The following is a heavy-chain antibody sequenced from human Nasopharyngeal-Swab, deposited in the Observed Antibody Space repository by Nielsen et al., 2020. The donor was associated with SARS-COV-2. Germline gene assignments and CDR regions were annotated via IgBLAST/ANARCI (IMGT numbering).Heavy chain of an antibody. Sequence: WVRQAPGQRLEWMGWINAGNGNTKYSQKFQGRVTITRDTSASTAYMELRSLRSEDTAVYYCARDPGVNTILGVADPYYYMDVWGKGTTVTVSS. D-gene: IGHD3-3*01. CDR3: ARDPGVNTILGVADPYYYMDV. V-gene: IGHV1-3*01. J-gene: IGHJ6*03. CDR2: INAGNGNT.